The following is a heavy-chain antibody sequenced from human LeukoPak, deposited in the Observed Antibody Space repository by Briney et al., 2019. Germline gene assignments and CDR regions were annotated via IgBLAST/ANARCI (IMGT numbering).Heavy chain of an antibody. CDR2: INSDGSTT. J-gene: IGHJ4*02. CDR1: GFTFSSFW. Sequence: GGSLRLSCAASGFTFSSFWMHWVRQAPGKGLVWVSRINSDGSTTSYADSVKGRFTISRDNAKNTLYLQMNSLRPEDTAVYYCAKGGASVTRYVDDWGQGTLVTVSS. CDR3: AKGGASVTRYVDD. V-gene: IGHV3-74*01. D-gene: IGHD4-17*01.